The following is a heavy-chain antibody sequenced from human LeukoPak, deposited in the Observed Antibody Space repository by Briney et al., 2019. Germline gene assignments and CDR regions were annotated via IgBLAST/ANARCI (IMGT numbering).Heavy chain of an antibody. CDR1: GFTVSSNY. J-gene: IGHJ4*02. CDR3: ARVHSDSRGYYQHDY. D-gene: IGHD3-22*01. V-gene: IGHV3-66*01. CDR2: TYSGGST. Sequence: GGSLRLSCAASGFTVSSNYMSWVRQAPGKGLEWCSLTYSGGSTYYADSVKGRFTISRDNSKNTLYLQMNGLRAEDTAVYFCARVHSDSRGYYQHDYWGQGTLVTVSS.